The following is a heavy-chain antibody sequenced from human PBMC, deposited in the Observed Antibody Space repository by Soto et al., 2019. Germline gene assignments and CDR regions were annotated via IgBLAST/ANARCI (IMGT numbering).Heavy chain of an antibody. CDR2: ISSSSSTI. Sequence: GGSLRLSCAATGFTFSSYSMNWVRQAPGKGLEWVSYISSSSSTIYYADSVKGRFTISRDNAKNSLYLQMNSLRAEDTAVYYCATQIDLNSSGWPAIYYLGQENVVTVS. CDR3: ATQIDLNSSGWPAIYY. CDR1: GFTFSSYS. J-gene: IGHJ4*02. D-gene: IGHD6-19*01. V-gene: IGHV3-48*01.